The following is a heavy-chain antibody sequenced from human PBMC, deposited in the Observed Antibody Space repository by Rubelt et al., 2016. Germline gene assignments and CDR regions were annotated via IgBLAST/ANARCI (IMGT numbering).Heavy chain of an antibody. D-gene: IGHD3-3*01. CDR3: ARPKDYDFWSGPKNDAFDI. Sequence: QHPGKGLEWIGYIYYSGSTYYNPSLKSRVTISVDTSKNQFSLKLSSVTAADTAVYYCARPKDYDFWSGPKNDAFDIWGQGTMVTVSS. CDR2: IYYSGST. V-gene: IGHV4-30-2*03. J-gene: IGHJ3*02.